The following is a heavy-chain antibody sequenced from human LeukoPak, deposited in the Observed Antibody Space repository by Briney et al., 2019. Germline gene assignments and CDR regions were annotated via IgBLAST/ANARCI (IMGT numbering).Heavy chain of an antibody. Sequence: PGGSLRLSCAASGFTFSSYAMSWVRQAPGKGLEWVSAISGSGGSTYYADSVKGRFTISRDNSKNTLYLQMNSLRAEDTAVYYCAASQLSWELLYQPNDYWGQGTLVTVSS. J-gene: IGHJ4*02. D-gene: IGHD1-26*01. V-gene: IGHV3-23*01. CDR2: ISGSGGST. CDR1: GFTFSSYA. CDR3: AASQLSWELLYQPNDY.